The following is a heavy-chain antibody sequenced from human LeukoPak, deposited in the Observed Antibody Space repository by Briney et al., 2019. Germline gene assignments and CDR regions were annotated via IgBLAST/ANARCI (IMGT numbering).Heavy chain of an antibody. CDR2: INDSGST. CDR1: GGSFSGYY. D-gene: IGHD6-13*01. Sequence: SETLSLTCAVFGGSFSGYYRTWNRQPPGKGLEWIGEINDSGSTNYNPSLKSRVTISVDTSKNQFSLKLSSVTAADTAVYYCARGGGAAPGTWGQGTLVIVSS. J-gene: IGHJ4*02. V-gene: IGHV4-34*01. CDR3: ARGGGAAPGT.